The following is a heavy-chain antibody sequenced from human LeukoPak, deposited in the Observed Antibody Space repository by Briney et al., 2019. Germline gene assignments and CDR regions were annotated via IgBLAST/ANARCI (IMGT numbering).Heavy chain of an antibody. CDR1: GFTFSSYG. V-gene: IGHV3-33*01. CDR2: IWYDGSNK. D-gene: IGHD1-14*01. CDR3: AREALTTSYYFDY. Sequence: GGSLRLSCAASGFTFSSYGMHWVRQAPGKGLEWVAVIWYDGSNKYYADSVKGRFTISRDNAKNSLYLQMNSLRAEDTAVYYCAREALTTSYYFDYWGQGTLVTVSS. J-gene: IGHJ4*02.